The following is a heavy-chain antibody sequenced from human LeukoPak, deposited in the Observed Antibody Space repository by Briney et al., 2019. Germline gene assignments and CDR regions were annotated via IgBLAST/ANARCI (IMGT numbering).Heavy chain of an antibody. J-gene: IGHJ3*02. CDR3: ARGEMATIEDAFDI. Sequence: GSLRLSCAASGFTFRNYGMSWIRQSPGKGLEWIGYIYYSGSTNYNPSLKSRVTISVDTSKNQFSLKLSSVTAADTAVYYCARGEMATIEDAFDIWGQGTMVTVSS. V-gene: IGHV4-59*01. CDR2: IYYSGST. D-gene: IGHD5-24*01. CDR1: GFTFRNYG.